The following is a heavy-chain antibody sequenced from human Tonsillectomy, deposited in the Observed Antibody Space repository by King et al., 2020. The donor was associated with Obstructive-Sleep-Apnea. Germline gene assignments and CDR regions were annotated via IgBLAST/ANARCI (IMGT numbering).Heavy chain of an antibody. Sequence: QLVQSGAEVKKPGSSVKVSCKASGGTFSSYAISWVRQAPGQGLEWMGGIIPILGIANYAQKFQGRVTITAEKSTSTAYMELSSLRSEDTAVYYCASSGSYEATLDYWGQGTLVTVSS. J-gene: IGHJ4*02. CDR1: GGTFSSYA. V-gene: IGHV1-69*10. D-gene: IGHD3-10*01. CDR3: ASSGSYEATLDY. CDR2: IIPILGIA.